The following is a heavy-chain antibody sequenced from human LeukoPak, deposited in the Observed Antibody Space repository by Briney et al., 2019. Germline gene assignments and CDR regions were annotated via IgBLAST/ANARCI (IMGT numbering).Heavy chain of an antibody. D-gene: IGHD2-15*01. CDR3: ARDRVVVAATPEVFDY. Sequence: GASVKVSCKASGYTFTGYYMHWVRQAPGQGLEWMGWINPNSGGTNYAQKFQGRVTMTRDTSISTAYMELSRLRSDDTAVYYCARDRVVVAATPEVFDYWGQGTLVTVSS. CDR1: GYTFTGYY. V-gene: IGHV1-2*02. CDR2: INPNSGGT. J-gene: IGHJ4*02.